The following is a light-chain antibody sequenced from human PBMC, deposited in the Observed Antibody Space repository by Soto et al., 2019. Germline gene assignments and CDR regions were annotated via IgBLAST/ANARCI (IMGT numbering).Light chain of an antibody. CDR1: QNVRTF. CDR3: QQHSHWPPWT. V-gene: IGKV3-11*01. Sequence: EVVLRQSPATLSLSPGERATLSCRASQNVRTFLDWYQQKPGQAPRLLLYAASNRATGIPDRFSGSGSGTDFTLTVSSLEPKDFAVYYCQQHSHWPPWTLGQGTRVEIQ. CDR2: AAS. J-gene: IGKJ1*01.